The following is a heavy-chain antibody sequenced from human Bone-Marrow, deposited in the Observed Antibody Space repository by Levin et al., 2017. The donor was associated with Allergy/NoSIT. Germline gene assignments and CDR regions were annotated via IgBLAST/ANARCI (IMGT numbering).Heavy chain of an antibody. Sequence: GGSLRLSCEASGFSFSTFAMSWVRQAPGKGLEWVSAISGRGGSTYYTDSVKGRFTISRDNSKDTVYLQMNSLTAADTAVYYCAKGGDGLVPLMAFFDIWGQGALVTVSS. CDR3: AKGGDGLVPLMAFFDI. CDR2: ISGRGGST. CDR1: GFSFSTFA. V-gene: IGHV3-23*01. D-gene: IGHD3/OR15-3a*01. J-gene: IGHJ5*02.